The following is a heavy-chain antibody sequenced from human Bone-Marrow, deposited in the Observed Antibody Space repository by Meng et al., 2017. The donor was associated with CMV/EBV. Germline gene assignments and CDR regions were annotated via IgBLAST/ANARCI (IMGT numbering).Heavy chain of an antibody. CDR3: ARDPQPYYDFWSGYSYYYYGMDV. D-gene: IGHD3-3*01. CDR1: GFTFDTYG. CDR2: IRHDGSNK. Sequence: GESLKISCAASGFTFDTYGMHWVRQAPGKRLEWVAFIRHDGSNKFYGDSVRGRFTISRDNAKNSLYLQMNSLRAEDTAVYYCARDPQPYYDFWSGYSYYYYGMDVWGQGNTVTVAS. V-gene: IGHV3-30*02. J-gene: IGHJ6*02.